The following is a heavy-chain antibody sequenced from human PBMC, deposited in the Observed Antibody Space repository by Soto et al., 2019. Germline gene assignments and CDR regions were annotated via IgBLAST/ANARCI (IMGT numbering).Heavy chain of an antibody. V-gene: IGHV1-18*01. D-gene: IGHD3-16*01. CDR3: AGGGYYDNSWGKLSHYGLDV. CDR1: GYTFIRYG. CDR2: ISPYNDYT. Sequence: QVQLAQSANEVKKPGASVRVSCKAAGYTFIRYGIAWVRQAPGQGLEWMGWISPYNDYTVYAQKFQGRVSMTADTTQRTGYKNRVGLKSDDTAVYYCAGGGYYDNSWGKLSHYGLDVWGQGTSVSVSS. J-gene: IGHJ6*02.